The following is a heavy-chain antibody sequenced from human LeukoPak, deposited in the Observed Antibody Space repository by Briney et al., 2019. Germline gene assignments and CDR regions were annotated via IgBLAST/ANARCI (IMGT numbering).Heavy chain of an antibody. J-gene: IGHJ6*02. CDR2: ISYDGSNK. Sequence: GRSLRLSCAASGFTFSSYGMHWVRQAPGKGLEWVAVISYDGSNKYYTDSAKGRFPISRDNSKNTLYLQMNSLRAEATAVYYCAKAQDSNYYYGMDVWGQGTTVTVSS. CDR3: AKAQDSNYYYGMDV. D-gene: IGHD2-15*01. V-gene: IGHV3-30*18. CDR1: GFTFSSYG.